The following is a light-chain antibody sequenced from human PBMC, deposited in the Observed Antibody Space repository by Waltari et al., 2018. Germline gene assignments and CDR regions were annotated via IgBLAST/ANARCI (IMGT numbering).Light chain of an antibody. V-gene: IGLV2-23*02. Sequence: QSALTQPASVSGSPGQSITISCTGTSSDVGSYNLVSWYQQHPGTAPKLMIYEVSKRPSGVSNRFSGSKSGNTASLTISGLQAEDEADYYCCSYAGSSTFKVFGGGTKLTVL. CDR2: EVS. CDR1: SSDVGSYNL. CDR3: CSYAGSSTFKV. J-gene: IGLJ2*01.